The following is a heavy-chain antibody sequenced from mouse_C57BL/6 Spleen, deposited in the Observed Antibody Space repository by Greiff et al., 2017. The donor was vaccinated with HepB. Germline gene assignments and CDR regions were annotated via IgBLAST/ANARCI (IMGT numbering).Heavy chain of an antibody. V-gene: IGHV1-64*01. CDR1: GYTFTSYW. J-gene: IGHJ1*03. CDR3: ARYYGSSSYWYFDV. Sequence: QVQLQQPGAELVKPGASVKLSCKASGYTFTSYWMHWVKQRPGQGLEWIGMIHPNSGSTNYNEKFKSKATLTVDKSSSTAYMQLSSLTSEDSAVYYCARYYGSSSYWYFDVWGTRTTVTVSS. CDR2: IHPNSGST. D-gene: IGHD1-1*01.